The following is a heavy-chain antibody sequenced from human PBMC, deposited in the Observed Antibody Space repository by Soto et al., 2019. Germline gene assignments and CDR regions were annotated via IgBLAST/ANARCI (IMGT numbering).Heavy chain of an antibody. V-gene: IGHV3-30-3*01. CDR3: ARDREQYLDY. CDR1: GFTFSSYA. CDR2: ISYDGSNK. J-gene: IGHJ4*02. Sequence: QVQLVESGGGVVQPGRSLRLSCAASGFTFSSYAMHWVRQATGKGLEWVAVISYDGSNKYYADSVKGRFTISRDNSKNTLYLQMNSLRAEDTAVYYCARDREQYLDYWGQGTLVTVSS. D-gene: IGHD4-4*01.